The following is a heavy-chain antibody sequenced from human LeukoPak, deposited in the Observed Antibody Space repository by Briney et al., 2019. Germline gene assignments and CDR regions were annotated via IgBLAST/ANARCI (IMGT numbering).Heavy chain of an antibody. Sequence: SVKVSCKASGGTFSSYAISWVRQAPGQGLEWMGGIIPIFGTANYAQKFQGRVTITADESTSTAYMELSSLRSEDTAVYYCARDNSVGDVAWWFDPWGQGTLVTVSS. J-gene: IGHJ5*02. D-gene: IGHD1-26*01. V-gene: IGHV1-69*13. CDR2: IIPIFGTA. CDR1: GGTFSSYA. CDR3: ARDNSVGDVAWWFDP.